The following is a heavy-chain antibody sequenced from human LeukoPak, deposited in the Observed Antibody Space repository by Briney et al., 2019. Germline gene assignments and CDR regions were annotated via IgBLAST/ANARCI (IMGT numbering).Heavy chain of an antibody. CDR3: ARPGTYDFWSGAFDI. CDR2: IYPGDSDT. V-gene: IGHV5-51*01. CDR1: GYSFTSYW. J-gene: IGHJ3*02. Sequence: GESLKISCKGSGYSFTSYWIGWVRQMPGKGLEWMGIIYPGDSDTRYSPSFQGQVTISADKSIRTAHLQWSSLKASDIAMYYCARPGTYDFWSGAFDIWGQGTMVTVSS. D-gene: IGHD3-3*01.